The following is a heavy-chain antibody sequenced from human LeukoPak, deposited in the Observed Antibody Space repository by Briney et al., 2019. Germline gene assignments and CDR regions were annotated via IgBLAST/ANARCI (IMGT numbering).Heavy chain of an antibody. CDR3: ARDQGSGYYSYYYHYMDV. D-gene: IGHD3-22*01. J-gene: IGHJ6*03. Sequence: TGGSLRLSCAASGFTFSDYYMSWIRQAPGKGLEWVSYISSSGSTIYYADSVKGRFTISRDNAKNSLYLQMNSLRAEDTAVYYCARDQGSGYYSYYYHYMDVWGKGTTVTVSS. CDR2: ISSSGSTI. V-gene: IGHV3-11*01. CDR1: GFTFSDYY.